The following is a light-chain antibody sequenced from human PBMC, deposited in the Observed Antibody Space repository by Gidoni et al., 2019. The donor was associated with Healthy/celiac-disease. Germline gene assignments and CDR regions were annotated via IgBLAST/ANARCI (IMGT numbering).Light chain of an antibody. CDR1: QGISSY. V-gene: IGKV1-39*01. Sequence: DIHMTQSPSSLSASVGDRVTITCRASQGISSYLNWYQQKPGKAPKLLIYAASSLQSGVPSRFSGSGSGTDFTLTISSLQPEDFATYYCQQSYSTPRTFGQXTKVEIK. CDR2: AAS. J-gene: IGKJ1*01. CDR3: QQSYSTPRT.